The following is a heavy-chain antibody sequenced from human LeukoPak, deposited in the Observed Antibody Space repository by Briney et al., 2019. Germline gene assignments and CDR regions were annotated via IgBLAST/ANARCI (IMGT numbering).Heavy chain of an antibody. D-gene: IGHD6-25*01. V-gene: IGHV4-38-2*02. CDR3: ARNASSGFFNH. Sequence: PSETLSLTSTVSGQSIFNGYYWGWIRQSPGKGLEWIGSIHHSGSRFESGSTHYNPSLRGRVTVSADTSKNQFSLTLTSVTAADTAVCFCARNASSGFFNHWGQGTLVTVSS. CDR2: IHHSGSRFESGST. CDR1: GQSIFNGYY. J-gene: IGHJ1*01.